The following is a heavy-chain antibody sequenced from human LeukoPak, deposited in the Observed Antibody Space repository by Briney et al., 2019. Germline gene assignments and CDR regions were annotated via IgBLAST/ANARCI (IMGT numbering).Heavy chain of an antibody. V-gene: IGHV1-69*13. CDR2: IIPIFGTA. CDR3: AGGDLIQEGHDAFDI. J-gene: IGHJ3*02. D-gene: IGHD3-16*01. CDR1: GGTFSSYA. Sequence: ASVKVSCKASGGTFSSYAISWVRQAPGQGLEWMGGIIPIFGTANYAQKFQGRVTITADESTSTAYMELSSLRSEDTAVYYCAGGDLIQEGHDAFDIWGQGTMVTVSS.